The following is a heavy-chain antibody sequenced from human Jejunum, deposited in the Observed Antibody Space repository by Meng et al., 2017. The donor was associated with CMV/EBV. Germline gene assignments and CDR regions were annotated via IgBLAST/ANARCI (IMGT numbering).Heavy chain of an antibody. CDR3: ARDSLYGGDPDFDY. D-gene: IGHD2-21*02. V-gene: IGHV4-39*07. Sequence: SGGSIRPDNDFWGWIRQPPGKGLEWIGTIFYTGGTYYNPSLKSRVTMSVDTSKNQFSLKLNSVTAADTAVYYCARDSLYGGDPDFDYWGQGTLVTVSS. CDR1: GGSIRPDNDF. J-gene: IGHJ4*02. CDR2: IFYTGGT.